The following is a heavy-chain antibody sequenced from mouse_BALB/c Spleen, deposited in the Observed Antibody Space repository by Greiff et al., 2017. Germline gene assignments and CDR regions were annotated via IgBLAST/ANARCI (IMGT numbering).Heavy chain of an antibody. CDR1: GYSITSDYA. D-gene: IGHD2-4*01. CDR2: ISYSGST. Sequence: EVQLQQSGPGLVKPSQSLSLTCTVTGYSITSDYAWNWIRQFPGNKLEWMGYISYSGSTSYNPSLKSRISITRDTSKNQFFLQLNSVTTEDTATYYCARSNYDYVRLDYWGQGTTLTVSS. CDR3: ARSNYDYVRLDY. J-gene: IGHJ2*01. V-gene: IGHV3-2*02.